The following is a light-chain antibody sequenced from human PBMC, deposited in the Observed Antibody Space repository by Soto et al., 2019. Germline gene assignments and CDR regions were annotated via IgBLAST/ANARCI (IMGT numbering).Light chain of an antibody. CDR2: DVS. J-gene: IGLJ2*01. CDR1: SSDIGGYNY. V-gene: IGLV2-14*01. Sequence: QSALTQPASVSGSPGQSITLSCTGTSSDIGGYNYVSWYQQHPGKAPKLMIYDVSNRPSGVSNRFSGSKSGNTASLTISGLQAEDEADYYCSSYTSSSTLDVVFGGGTK. CDR3: SSYTSSSTLDVV.